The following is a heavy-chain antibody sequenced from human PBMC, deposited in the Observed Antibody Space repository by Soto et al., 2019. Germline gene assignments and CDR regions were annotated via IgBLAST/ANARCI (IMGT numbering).Heavy chain of an antibody. CDR2: ISYDGSTK. D-gene: IGHD5-18*01. CDR3: AKDQEDTAIVMVY. Sequence: QVQLVESGGGVVQPGRSLRLSCAASGFTFNSYGMHWVRQAPGKGLEWVAVISYDGSTKYYADSVKGRFTISRDNSKNTLYLQMNSLRAEDTAVFYCAKDQEDTAIVMVYWGQGTLVTVSS. CDR1: GFTFNSYG. V-gene: IGHV3-30*18. J-gene: IGHJ4*02.